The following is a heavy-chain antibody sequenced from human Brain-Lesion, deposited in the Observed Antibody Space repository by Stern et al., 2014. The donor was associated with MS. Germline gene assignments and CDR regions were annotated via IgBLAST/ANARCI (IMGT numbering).Heavy chain of an antibody. D-gene: IGHD3-10*01. Sequence: VQLVESGGGVVQPGGSLRLSCTASGFTFSGYAVQWVRQAPGEGLEWVGLISFDGSNKYYADSVKGRFTISRDNSKNTLYLQMTSLRTEDTAVYYCARGPHPIPIFGSGSHYPFDFWGQGTLITVSS. CDR2: ISFDGSNK. V-gene: IGHV3-30*01. CDR3: ARGPHPIPIFGSGSHYPFDF. CDR1: GFTFSGYA. J-gene: IGHJ4*02.